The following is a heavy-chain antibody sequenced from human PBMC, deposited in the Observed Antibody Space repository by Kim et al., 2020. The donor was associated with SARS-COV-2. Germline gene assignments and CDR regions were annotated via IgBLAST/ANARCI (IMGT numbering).Heavy chain of an antibody. V-gene: IGHV3-15*01. CDR1: GFTFSNAW. D-gene: IGHD3-16*02. Sequence: GGSLRLSCAASGFTFSNAWMSWVRQAPGKGLEWVGRIKSKTDGGTTDYAAPVKGRFTISRDDSKNTLYLQMNSLKTEDTAVYYCTTVHHLKTRNTFGGVIVHQDLDYWGQGTLVTVSS. CDR2: IKSKTDGGTT. CDR3: TTVHHLKTRNTFGGVIVHQDLDY. J-gene: IGHJ4*02.